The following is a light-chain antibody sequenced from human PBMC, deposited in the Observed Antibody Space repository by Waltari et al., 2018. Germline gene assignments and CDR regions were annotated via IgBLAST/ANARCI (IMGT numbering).Light chain of an antibody. J-gene: IGKJ2*01. CDR3: QQYGSSVMYT. CDR2: GAS. CDR1: QSVSRSR. Sequence: EVVLTQSTATLSLSPGERATLSCRASQSVSRSRVAWYLHRPGQAPRLLIYGASGRATGIPDRFSGSGSVTDFSLTISRVEPEDFAVYYCQQYGSSVMYTFGQGTKLEIK. V-gene: IGKV3-20*01.